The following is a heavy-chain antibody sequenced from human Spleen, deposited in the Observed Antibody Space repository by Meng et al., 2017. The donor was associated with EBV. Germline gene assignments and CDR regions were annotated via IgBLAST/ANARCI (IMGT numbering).Heavy chain of an antibody. J-gene: IGHJ4*02. V-gene: IGHV4-30-4*01. CDR2: ISNSGST. CDR1: GGSISSGNYY. Sequence: QGELQDAGQGLGKPSKTLSRTCDGSGGSISSGNYYWSWIRQPPGKGLEWIGYISNSGSTYYNPSLKSRVTISVDTSENQFSLKLSSVTAADTAVYFCARAEWSAPYYFDYWGQGTLVTVSS. D-gene: IGHD3-3*01. CDR3: ARAEWSAPYYFDY.